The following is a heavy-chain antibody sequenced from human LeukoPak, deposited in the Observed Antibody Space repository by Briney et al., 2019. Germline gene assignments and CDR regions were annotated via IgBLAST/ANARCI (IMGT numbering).Heavy chain of an antibody. CDR3: AKGNTIFGVVLDAFDI. J-gene: IGHJ3*02. CDR2: ISYVGSNK. V-gene: IGHV3-30-3*01. D-gene: IGHD3-3*01. Sequence: GGSLRLSCAASGFTFSSYAMHWVRQAPGKGLEWVAVISYVGSNKYYADSVKGRFTISRDNSKNTLYLQMNNLRAEDTAVYYCAKGNTIFGVVLDAFDIWGQGTMVTVSS. CDR1: GFTFSSYA.